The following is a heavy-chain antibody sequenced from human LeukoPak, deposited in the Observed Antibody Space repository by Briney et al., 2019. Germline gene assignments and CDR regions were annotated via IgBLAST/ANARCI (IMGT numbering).Heavy chain of an antibody. Sequence: PSETLSLTCTVSGGSIRTITYYRGWIRQPPGKGLEWIGSFYYSGIIYYNPSLKSRITISVDTSKSQFSLNMTSVTAADTAVYYCARQRHSYGSDYWGQGTLVTVSS. J-gene: IGHJ4*02. CDR3: ARQRHSYGSDY. D-gene: IGHD5-18*01. CDR2: FYYSGII. CDR1: GGSIRTITYY. V-gene: IGHV4-39*01.